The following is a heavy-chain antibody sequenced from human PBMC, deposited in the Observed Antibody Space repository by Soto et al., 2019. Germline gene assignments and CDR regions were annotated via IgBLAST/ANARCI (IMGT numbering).Heavy chain of an antibody. J-gene: IGHJ4*02. D-gene: IGHD2-2*01. CDR3: ARITCISTSCYGVFDY. CDR1: GYTFTSYD. CDR2: MNPNSGNT. Sequence: EASVKVSCKASGYTFTSYDINWVRQATGQGLEWMGWMNPNSGNTGYAQKFQGRVTMTRNTSISTAYMELSSLRSEDTAVYYCARITCISTSCYGVFDYWGQGTLVTVSS. V-gene: IGHV1-8*01.